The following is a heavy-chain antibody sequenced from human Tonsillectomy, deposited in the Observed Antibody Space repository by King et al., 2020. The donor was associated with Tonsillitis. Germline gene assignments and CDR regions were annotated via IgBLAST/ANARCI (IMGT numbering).Heavy chain of an antibody. CDR1: GFTFDDYA. J-gene: IGHJ6*01. Sequence: VQLVESGGGLVQPGRSLILSCAASGFTFDDYAMHWVRQVPGKGLEWVSGISWNSVYIGYAHSVKCRFTISRDNAKNPMYQKMSGLRAEDKALYYCAKGVYCSSTSSYIGGLNYGMDVWGQGPTVTVSS. CDR3: AKGVYCSSTSSYIGGLNYGMDV. CDR2: ISWNSVYI. D-gene: IGHD2-2*02. V-gene: IGHV3-9*01.